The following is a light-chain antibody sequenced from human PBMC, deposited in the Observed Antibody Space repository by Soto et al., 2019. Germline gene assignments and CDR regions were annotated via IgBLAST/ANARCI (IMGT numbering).Light chain of an antibody. CDR1: HDISTY. CDR2: EAS. V-gene: IGKV1-9*01. Sequence: DIHLTQSPSLLSASVGYIFTITCRASHDISTYLAWYQQKPGKAPKLMIYEASTLQSGVPSRLRGSGYGTELTITISGMLTEDFATYHCQQLNTLTFTFGHGTRLEIK. J-gene: IGKJ5*01. CDR3: QQLNTLTFT.